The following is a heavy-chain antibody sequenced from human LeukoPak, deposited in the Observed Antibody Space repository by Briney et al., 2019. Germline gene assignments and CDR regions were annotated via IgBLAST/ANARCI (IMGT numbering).Heavy chain of an antibody. CDR1: GFTFSSYS. CDR3: AELGITMIGGV. CDR2: ISSSSSYI. Sequence: PGGSLRLSCAASGFTFSSYSMNWVRQAPGKGLEWVSSISSSSSYIYYADSVKGRFTISRDNAKDSLYLQMNSLRAEDTAVYYCAELGITMIGGVWGKGTTVTISS. J-gene: IGHJ6*04. V-gene: IGHV3-21*01. D-gene: IGHD3-10*02.